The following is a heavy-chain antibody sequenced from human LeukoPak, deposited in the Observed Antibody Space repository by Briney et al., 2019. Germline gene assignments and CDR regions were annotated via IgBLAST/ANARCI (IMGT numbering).Heavy chain of an antibody. CDR3: ARDPTYCSAGSCYSGYFDY. CDR1: GFTFSNYA. CDR2: ISYDGSNK. D-gene: IGHD2-15*01. J-gene: IGHJ4*02. V-gene: IGHV3-30*04. Sequence: GGSLRLSCAASGFTFSNYAIHWVRQAPGKGLEWVAVISYDGSNKYYADSVKGRLTTSRDNSKNTLFLQMNSLRLEDTAVYYCARDPTYCSAGSCYSGYFDYWGQGTLVTVSS.